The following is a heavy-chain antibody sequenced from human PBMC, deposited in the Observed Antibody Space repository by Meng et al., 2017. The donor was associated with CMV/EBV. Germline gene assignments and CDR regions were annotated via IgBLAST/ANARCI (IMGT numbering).Heavy chain of an antibody. Sequence: GGSLRLSCAASGFTFSTHDMNWVRQAPGKGLEWVSYISSSGSTIYYADSVKGRFTISRDNAKNSLYLQMNSLRAEDTAVYYCARGVGGFWDYCGGDCYSYYWGQGTRVTVSS. CDR1: GFTFSTHD. V-gene: IGHV3-48*03. CDR3: ARGVGGFWDYCGGDCYSYY. J-gene: IGHJ4*02. CDR2: ISSSGSTI. D-gene: IGHD2-21*01.